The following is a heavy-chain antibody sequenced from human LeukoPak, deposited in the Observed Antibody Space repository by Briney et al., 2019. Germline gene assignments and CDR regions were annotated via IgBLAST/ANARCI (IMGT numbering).Heavy chain of an antibody. CDR3: VRDLT. CDR1: GFTFSRST. Sequence: GSLRLSCSASGFTFSRSTMHWVRQAPGKGPEFVSGISDNGDNTYYADSVKVRFAISRDNSKNTLHLQMSSLRPEDTAVYYCVRDLTWGQGTLVTVSS. V-gene: IGHV3-64D*06. CDR2: ISDNGDNT. J-gene: IGHJ5*02.